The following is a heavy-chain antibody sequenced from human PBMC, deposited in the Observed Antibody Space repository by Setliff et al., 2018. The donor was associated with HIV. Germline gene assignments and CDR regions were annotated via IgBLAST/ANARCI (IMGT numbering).Heavy chain of an antibody. CDR1: GGSISTYF. CDR2: IYTSGIT. D-gene: IGHD3-10*01. Sequence: PSETLSLTCTVSGGSISTYFWTWIRQPPGKGLEWIGYIYTSGITNYNPSLKSRVTISVDTSKNQFSLKLSSVTAADTAVYYCARGSFIGDYYYLDYWGQGTLVTVSS. V-gene: IGHV4-4*08. CDR3: ARGSFIGDYYYLDY. J-gene: IGHJ4*02.